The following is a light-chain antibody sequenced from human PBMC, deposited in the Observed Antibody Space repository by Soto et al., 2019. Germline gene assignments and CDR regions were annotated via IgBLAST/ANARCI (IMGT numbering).Light chain of an antibody. J-gene: IGLJ2*01. Sequence: QAVVTQEPSLTVSPGGTVTLTCASSAGAVTSAYYTNWLQQKPGQAPRALIYSTSEKHSWTPARFSGSLLGGKAALPLSAAQPEDEADYYCLLYYGGAQVLFGGGTKVTVL. CDR2: STS. CDR3: LLYYGGAQVL. CDR1: AGAVTSAYY. V-gene: IGLV7-43*01.